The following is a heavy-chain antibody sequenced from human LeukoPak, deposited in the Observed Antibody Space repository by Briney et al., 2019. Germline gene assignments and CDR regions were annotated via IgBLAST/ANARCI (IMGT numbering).Heavy chain of an antibody. CDR1: GFTFSSYW. Sequence: GGSLRLSCAASGFTFSSYWMNWARQAPGKGLEWVAVISYDGSNKYYADSVKGRFTISRDNSKNTLYLQMNSLRAEDTAVYYCARGRGFGLLDYWGQGTLVTVSS. D-gene: IGHD3-10*01. J-gene: IGHJ4*02. CDR3: ARGRGFGLLDY. V-gene: IGHV3-30-3*01. CDR2: ISYDGSNK.